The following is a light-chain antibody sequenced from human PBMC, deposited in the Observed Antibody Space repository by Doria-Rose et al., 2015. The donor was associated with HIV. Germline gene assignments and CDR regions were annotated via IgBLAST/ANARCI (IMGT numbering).Light chain of an antibody. Sequence: PSSLSASVGDRVTITCRASQGIGNSLAWYQQNPGKAPKLLLYAASRLESGVPSRFSGSGSGTDYTLTISSLQPEEFATYFCQQYYSTPYTFGQGTKLEIK. CDR1: QGIGNS. CDR2: AAS. CDR3: QQYYSTPYT. J-gene: IGKJ2*01. V-gene: IGKV1-NL1*01.